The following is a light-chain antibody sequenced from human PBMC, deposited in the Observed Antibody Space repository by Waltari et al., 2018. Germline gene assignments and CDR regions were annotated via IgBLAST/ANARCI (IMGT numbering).Light chain of an antibody. J-gene: IGLJ3*02. CDR1: SRHSSNI. CDR3: QTGGHGTWV. CDR2: VNSDGSH. V-gene: IGLV4-69*01. Sequence: QLVLTQSPSASASLRASIQLTCTLSSRHSSNILAWHQQQPEKGPRYLMKVNSDGSHSKGDEIPDRFSGSSSGAGRYLSISSLQAEDEADYYCQTGGHGTWVFGGGTKLTVL.